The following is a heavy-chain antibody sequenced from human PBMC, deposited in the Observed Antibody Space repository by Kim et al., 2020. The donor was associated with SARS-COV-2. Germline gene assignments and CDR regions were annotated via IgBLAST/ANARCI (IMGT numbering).Heavy chain of an antibody. CDR2: IWYDGTNT. J-gene: IGHJ3*02. D-gene: IGHD2-21*02. V-gene: IGHV3-33*08. CDR3: ARCPGVRPYCFDALNI. CDR1: GFNFRNYA. Sequence: GGSLRLSCVASGFNFRNYAMHWVRQAPGMGLEWVSVIWYDGTNTYYGDSVKGRFTISRDNSKNTLYLQMNSLRAEDTAVYYCARCPGVRPYCFDALNIWGQGTMVTDFS.